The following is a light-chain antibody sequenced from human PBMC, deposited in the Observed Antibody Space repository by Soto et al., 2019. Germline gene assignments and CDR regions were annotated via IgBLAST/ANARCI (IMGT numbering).Light chain of an antibody. J-gene: IGKJ1*01. V-gene: IGKV4-1*01. CDR1: QSVLYSSNNKNY. Sequence: DIVMTQSPDSLAVSLGERATINCKSSQSVLYSSNNKNYLAWYQQKPGQPPKLLIYWASTRESGVPDRFSGSGSGTDLTLPISRVHAKEETFYYCNQNYRAPRTFGQGTKVDIK. CDR2: WAS. CDR3: NQNYRAPRT.